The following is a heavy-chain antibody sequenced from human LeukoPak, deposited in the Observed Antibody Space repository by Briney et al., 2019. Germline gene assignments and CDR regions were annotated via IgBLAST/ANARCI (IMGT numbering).Heavy chain of an antibody. CDR3: ARVDWSVVPAAITPLYFDY. CDR2: ISSSSSYI. D-gene: IGHD2-2*02. CDR1: GFTFSSCS. Sequence: SGGSLRLSCAASGFTFSSCSMNWVRQAPGKGLEWVSSISSSSSYIYYADSVKGRFTISRDNAKNSLYLQMNSLRAEDTAVYYCARVDWSVVPAAITPLYFDYWGQGTLVTVSS. V-gene: IGHV3-21*01. J-gene: IGHJ4*02.